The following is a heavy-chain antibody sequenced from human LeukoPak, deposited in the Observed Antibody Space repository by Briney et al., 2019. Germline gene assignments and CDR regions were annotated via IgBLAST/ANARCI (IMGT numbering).Heavy chain of an antibody. V-gene: IGHV4-4*07. CDR3: ARGPLTVTRGFDP. CDR1: GGSISSYY. D-gene: IGHD4-17*01. Sequence: PSETLSLTCTVSGGSISSYYWSRIRQPAGKGLEWIGRIYTSGSTNYNPSLKSRVTMSVDTSKNQFSLKLSSVTAADTAVYYCARGPLTVTRGFDPWGQGTLVTVSS. J-gene: IGHJ5*02. CDR2: IYTSGST.